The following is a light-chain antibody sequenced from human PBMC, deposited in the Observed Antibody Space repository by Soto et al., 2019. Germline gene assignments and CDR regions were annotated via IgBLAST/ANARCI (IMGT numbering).Light chain of an antibody. J-gene: IGKJ1*01. V-gene: IGKV3-15*01. CDR2: GAS. CDR1: QSLSSN. CDR3: QQYHHWRT. Sequence: EIVMTQSPATLSVSPGERATLSCRASQSLSSNLAWYQQKPGQAPRLLIYGASTRATGIPARFSGSGSGTEFTLDMSSVQSDDSAVYYCQQYHHWRTFGQGTKVEIK.